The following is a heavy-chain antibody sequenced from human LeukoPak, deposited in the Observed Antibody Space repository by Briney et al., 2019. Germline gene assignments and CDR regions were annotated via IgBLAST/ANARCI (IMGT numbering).Heavy chain of an antibody. V-gene: IGHV3-23*01. CDR1: GFTFSSYA. D-gene: IGHD3-10*01. CDR2: VSGSGGST. CDR3: AKDRRITMVRGDGTFDY. J-gene: IGHJ4*02. Sequence: GGSLRLSCAASGFTFSSYAMSWVRQAPGKGLEWVSAVSGSGGSTYYADSVKGRFTISRDDSKNTLYLQMNSLRAEDTAVYYCAKDRRITMVRGDGTFDYWGQGTLVTVSS.